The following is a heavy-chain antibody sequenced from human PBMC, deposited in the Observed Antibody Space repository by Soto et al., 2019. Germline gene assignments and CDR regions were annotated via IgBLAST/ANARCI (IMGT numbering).Heavy chain of an antibody. CDR1: GGSLSSKY. CDR2: IYYSGST. D-gene: IGHD5-18*01. Sequence: SETLSLTCTVSGGSLSSKYWSWIRPPPGKGLEWIGYIYYSGSTTYNPYIKSRVTTSVDTSKNQFSLKLSSVTAADTAVYYCARDRSYGKYYHYYYGMDVWGQGTTVTVSS. V-gene: IGHV4-59*01. CDR3: ARDRSYGKYYHYYYGMDV. J-gene: IGHJ6*02.